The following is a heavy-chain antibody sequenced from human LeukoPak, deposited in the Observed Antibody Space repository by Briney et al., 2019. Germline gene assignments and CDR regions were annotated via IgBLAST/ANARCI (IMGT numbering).Heavy chain of an antibody. CDR2: ISGSGGST. V-gene: IGHV3-23*01. Sequence: PGGSLRLSCAASGFNFSSYAMSWVRQAPGKGLEWVSDISGSGGSTYYADSVKGRFTISRDNSKNTLYLQMNSLRAEDTAVYYCAKLGSSGWPYGDAFDIWGQGTMVTVSS. D-gene: IGHD6-19*01. CDR1: GFNFSSYA. CDR3: AKLGSSGWPYGDAFDI. J-gene: IGHJ3*02.